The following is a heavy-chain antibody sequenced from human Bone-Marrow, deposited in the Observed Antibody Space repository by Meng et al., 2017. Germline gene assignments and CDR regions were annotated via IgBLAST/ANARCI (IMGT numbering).Heavy chain of an antibody. CDR1: GGSVNSGSYA. Sequence: QVQPQESGPGLGRPSETLSLTCTVSGGSVNSGSYAWSWIRQPPGKXLEWIGNIYYSGTTNYNPSLKSRVTISIDASKNQFSLMLSSLTAADTAVYYCARGQYYWGQGTLVTVSS. V-gene: IGHV4-61*01. CDR3: ARGQYY. CDR2: IYYSGTT. J-gene: IGHJ4*02.